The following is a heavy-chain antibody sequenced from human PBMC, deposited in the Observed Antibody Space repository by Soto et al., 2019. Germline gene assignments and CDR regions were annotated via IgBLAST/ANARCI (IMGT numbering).Heavy chain of an antibody. V-gene: IGHV4-59*08. CDR1: GGSISSYS. Sequence: PSETLSLTCTVSGGSISSYSWSWIRQPPGKGLEWIGYIYYSGSTNYNPSLKSRVTISVDTSKNQFSLKLSSVTAADTAVYHCARLVSADYDFWSGYQTYFDYWGQGTLVTVSS. CDR3: ARLVSADYDFWSGYQTYFDY. D-gene: IGHD3-3*01. CDR2: IYYSGST. J-gene: IGHJ4*02.